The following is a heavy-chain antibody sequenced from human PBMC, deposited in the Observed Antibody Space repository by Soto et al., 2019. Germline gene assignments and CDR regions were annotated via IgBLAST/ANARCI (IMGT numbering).Heavy chain of an antibody. J-gene: IGHJ6*02. Sequence: SETLSLTXAVSGGSISSSNWWSWVRQPPGKGLEWIGEIYHSGSTNYNPSLKSRVTISVDKSKNQFSLKLSSVTAADTAVYYCAREGTVAGFYYYYGMDVWGQGTTVTVSS. CDR2: IYHSGST. CDR1: GGSISSSNW. D-gene: IGHD6-19*01. V-gene: IGHV4-4*02. CDR3: AREGTVAGFYYYYGMDV.